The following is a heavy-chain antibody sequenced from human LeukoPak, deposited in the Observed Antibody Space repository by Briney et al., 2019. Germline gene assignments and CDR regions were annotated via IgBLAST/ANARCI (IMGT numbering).Heavy chain of an antibody. V-gene: IGHV1-18*01. CDR1: GGTFISYA. J-gene: IGHJ2*01. CDR3: ARVIEGSSTTRGYFDL. Sequence: GASVKVSCKASGGTFISYAISWVRRAPGQGLEWVGWTNAYNGHTTYAQKLQGRVTMTTDTSTNVVHMEVKNLRSDDTAVYYCARVIEGSSTTRGYFDLWGRGTMVIVSS. CDR2: TNAYNGHT. D-gene: IGHD2-2*01.